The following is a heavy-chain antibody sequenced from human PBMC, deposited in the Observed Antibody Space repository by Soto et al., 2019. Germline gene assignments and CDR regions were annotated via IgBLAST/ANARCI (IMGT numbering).Heavy chain of an antibody. CDR2: IYYSGST. D-gene: IGHD6-19*01. CDR1: GGSISSSSYY. Sequence: PSETLSLTCTVSGGSISSSSYYWGWIRQPPGKGLEWIGSIYYSGSTYYNPSLKSRVTISVDTSKNQFSLKLSSVTAADTAVYYCARWEWLDKGSYYYYYGMDVWGQGTTVTVS. J-gene: IGHJ6*02. CDR3: ARWEWLDKGSYYYYYGMDV. V-gene: IGHV4-39*01.